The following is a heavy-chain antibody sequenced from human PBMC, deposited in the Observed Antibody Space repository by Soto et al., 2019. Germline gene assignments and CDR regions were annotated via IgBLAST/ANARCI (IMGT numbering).Heavy chain of an antibody. D-gene: IGHD3-22*01. CDR3: YYDSSGYDY. V-gene: IGHV3-49*04. J-gene: IGHJ4*02. CDR1: GFTYGDYA. Sequence: GGSLRLSCTASGFTYGDYAMSWVRQAPGKGLEWVGFIRSKAYGGTTEYAASVKGRFTISRDDSKSMAYLQMNSLKTEDTDVYYCYYDSSGYDYWGQGTLVTVSS. CDR2: IRSKAYGGTT.